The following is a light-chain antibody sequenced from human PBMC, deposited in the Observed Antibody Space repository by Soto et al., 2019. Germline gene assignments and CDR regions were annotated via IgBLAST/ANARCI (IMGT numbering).Light chain of an antibody. Sequence: QSALTQPASVSGSSGQSLTISCTGSSSDVGSYDLVSWYQKHPGKPPRLLLYEVSKRPSGVSIRFSGSKSGNTASLTISGLQAEDEADYYCCSYATPRLFGGGTKLTVL. CDR2: EVS. J-gene: IGLJ2*01. CDR1: SSDVGSYDL. V-gene: IGLV2-23*02. CDR3: CSYATPRL.